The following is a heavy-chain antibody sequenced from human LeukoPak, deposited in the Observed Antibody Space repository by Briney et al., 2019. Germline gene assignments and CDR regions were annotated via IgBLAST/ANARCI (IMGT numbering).Heavy chain of an antibody. Sequence: GGSLRLSCAASGFTFTRYSMSWVRQAPGKGLEWVSYISSSSSTIYYADSVKGRFTISRDNSKNTLYLQMSSLRAEDTAVYYCVKDVMITFGGVIVPPSFDYWGQGTLVTVSS. CDR2: ISSSSSTI. CDR1: GFTFTRYS. CDR3: VKDVMITFGGVIVPPSFDY. D-gene: IGHD3-16*02. V-gene: IGHV3-48*01. J-gene: IGHJ4*02.